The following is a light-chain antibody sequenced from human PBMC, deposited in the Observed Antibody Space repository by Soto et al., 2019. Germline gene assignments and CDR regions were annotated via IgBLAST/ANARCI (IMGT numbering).Light chain of an antibody. CDR2: EVS. Sequence: LTQPPSASGSPGQSVTISCTGTSSDVGGYKYVSWYQQHPGKVPKLMIYEVSKRPSGVPDRFSGSKSGNTASLTVSGLQAEDEADYYCSSYAGSNTDYVFGTGTKVTGL. J-gene: IGLJ1*01. CDR1: SSDVGGYKY. CDR3: SSYAGSNTDYV. V-gene: IGLV2-8*01.